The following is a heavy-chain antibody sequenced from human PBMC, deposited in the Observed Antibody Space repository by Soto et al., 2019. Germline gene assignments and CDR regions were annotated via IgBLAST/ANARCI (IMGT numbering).Heavy chain of an antibody. D-gene: IGHD6-13*01. CDR2: IIPIFGTA. V-gene: IGHV1-69*13. CDR1: GGTFSSYA. J-gene: IGHJ6*02. CDR3: ARSHSSRLYGMDV. Sequence: ASVKVSCKASGGTFSSYAISWVRQAPGQGLEWMGGIIPIFGTANYAQKFQGRVTITADESTSTAYMELSSLRSEDTAVYYCARSHSSRLYGMDVWGQGTTVTVSS.